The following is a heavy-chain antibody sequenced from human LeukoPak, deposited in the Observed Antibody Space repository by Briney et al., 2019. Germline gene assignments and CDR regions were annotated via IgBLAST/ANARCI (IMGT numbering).Heavy chain of an antibody. V-gene: IGHV5-51*01. D-gene: IGHD1-26*01. Sequence: GESLKISCATSGYRFTNYWIGWVRQMPGQGLDFMGIINPGDSDTRYSPSFQGQVTISADKSFSTAYLQFHSLKASDTAMYYCARHATTGFTVNRFDPWGQGTLVSVFS. CDR3: ARHATTGFTVNRFDP. CDR1: GYRFTNYW. J-gene: IGHJ5*02. CDR2: INPGDSDT.